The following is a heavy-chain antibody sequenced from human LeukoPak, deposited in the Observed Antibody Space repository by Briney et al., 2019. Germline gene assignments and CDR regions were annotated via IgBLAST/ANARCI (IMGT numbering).Heavy chain of an antibody. CDR1: GGTFCSYA. CDR3: ARVKFGYSYGYDY. V-gene: IGHV1-69*13. J-gene: IGHJ4*02. CDR2: IIPIFGTA. Sequence: SVKVSCKASGGTFCSYAISWVRQAPGQGLEWMGGIIPIFGTANYAQKFQGRVTITADESTSTAYMELSSLRSEDTAVYYCARVKFGYSYGYDYWGQGTLVTVSS. D-gene: IGHD5-18*01.